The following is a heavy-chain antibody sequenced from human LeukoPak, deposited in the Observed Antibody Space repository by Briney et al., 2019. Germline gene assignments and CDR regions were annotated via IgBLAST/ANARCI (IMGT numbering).Heavy chain of an antibody. D-gene: IGHD3-16*01. V-gene: IGHV3-23*01. CDR3: ANRPVWVHYAADY. CDR2: ISGSGGST. CDR1: GFTFSSYA. Sequence: PGGSLRLSCAASGFTFSSYAMSWVRQAPGKGLEWVSAISGSGGSTYYADSVKGRFTISRDNSKNTLYLQMNSLRVEDTAVYHCANRPVWVHYAADYWGQGTLVTVSS. J-gene: IGHJ4*02.